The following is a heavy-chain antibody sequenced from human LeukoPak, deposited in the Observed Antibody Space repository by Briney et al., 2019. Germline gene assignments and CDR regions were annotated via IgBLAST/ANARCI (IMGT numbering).Heavy chain of an antibody. CDR1: GFTFSSYA. J-gene: IGHJ4*02. CDR3: AKLATYYYGSGSYIASD. Sequence: GGSLRLSCAASGFTFSSYAMSWVRQAPGKGLEWVSAISGSGGSTYYADSVKGRFTISRDNSKNTLYLQMNSLRAEDTAVYYCAKLATYYYGSGSYIASDWGQGTLVTVSS. CDR2: ISGSGGST. V-gene: IGHV3-23*01. D-gene: IGHD3-10*01.